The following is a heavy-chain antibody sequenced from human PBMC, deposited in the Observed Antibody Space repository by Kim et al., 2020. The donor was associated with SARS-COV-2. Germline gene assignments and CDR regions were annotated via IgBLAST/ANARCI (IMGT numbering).Heavy chain of an antibody. CDR2: ISAYNGNT. CDR1: GYTFTSYG. Sequence: ASVKVSCKASGYTFTSYGISWVRQAPGQGLEWMGWISAYNGNTNYAQKLQGRVTMTTDTSTSTAYMELRSLRSDDTAVYYCAREDSEWASYYGMDVWCQGTTVTVSS. V-gene: IGHV1-18*01. CDR3: AREDSEWASYYGMDV. J-gene: IGHJ6*02. D-gene: IGHD3-3*01.